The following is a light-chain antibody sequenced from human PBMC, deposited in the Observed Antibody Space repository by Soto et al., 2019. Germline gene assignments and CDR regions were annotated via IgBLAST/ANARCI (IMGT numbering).Light chain of an antibody. CDR3: LQHFSYPRT. CDR2: GAS. V-gene: IGKV1-6*01. CDR1: QGSSTD. J-gene: IGKJ1*01. Sequence: AVQLTQSPSSLSASVGDRVTITCRASQGSSTDLGWYQQSPGKAPKVLIVGASTLQSGVPSRFSGSGSGTDFTLTISSLQPEDSATYYCLQHFSYPRTFGQGTKVEIK.